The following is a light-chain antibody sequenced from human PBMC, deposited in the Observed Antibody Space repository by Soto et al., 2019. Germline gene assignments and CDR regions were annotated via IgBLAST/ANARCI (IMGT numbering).Light chain of an antibody. CDR3: QQYNNWWT. Sequence: EIVMTQSPATQSVSPGERATLSCRASQSVNNNLAWYQQKPGQAPRLLISGASTRATGIPARFSGSGSETEFTLTISSLQSEDLAVYYCQQYNNWWTFGQGTKVEIK. V-gene: IGKV3-15*01. J-gene: IGKJ1*01. CDR2: GAS. CDR1: QSVNNN.